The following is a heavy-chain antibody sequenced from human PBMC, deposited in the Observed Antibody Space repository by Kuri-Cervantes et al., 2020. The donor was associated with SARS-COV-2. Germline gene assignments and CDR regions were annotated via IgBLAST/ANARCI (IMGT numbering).Heavy chain of an antibody. CDR1: GFTFSSYS. V-gene: IGHV3-21*01. J-gene: IGHJ4*02. CDR3: ARGGYSSSSGHYFDY. CDR2: ISSSSSYI. Sequence: GGSLRLSCAASGFTFSSYSMNWVRQAPGKGLKWVSSISSSSSYIYYADSVKGRFTISRDNAKNSLYLQMNSLRAEDTAVYYCARGGYSSSSGHYFDYWGQGTPVTVSS. D-gene: IGHD6-6*01.